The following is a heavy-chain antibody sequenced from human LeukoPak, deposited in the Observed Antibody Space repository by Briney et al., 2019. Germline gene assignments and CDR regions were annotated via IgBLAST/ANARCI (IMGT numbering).Heavy chain of an antibody. Sequence: PSETLSLTCTVSGGSISSRRYYWGWLRQPPGKGLEWIAGIFYSGSTYHNPSLKSRVTISVDTSKSQFSLKLSSVTAADTAVYFCARHPLKAYVSDWFDPWGQGTLVTVSS. V-gene: IGHV4-39*01. CDR2: IFYSGST. J-gene: IGHJ5*02. D-gene: IGHD3-10*02. CDR1: GGSISSRRYY. CDR3: ARHPLKAYVSDWFDP.